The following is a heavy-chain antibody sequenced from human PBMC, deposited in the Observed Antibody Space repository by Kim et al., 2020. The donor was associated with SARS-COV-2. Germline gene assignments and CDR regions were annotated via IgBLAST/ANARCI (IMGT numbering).Heavy chain of an antibody. CDR1: GYSFTSYW. V-gene: IGHV5-51*01. Sequence: GESLKISCKGSGYSFTSYWIGWVRQMPGKGLEWMGIIYPGDSDTRYSPSFQGQVTISADKSISTAYLQWSSLKASDTAMYYCARLPGETTMVRGVIHWFDPWGQGTLVTVSS. CDR3: ARLPGETTMVRGVIHWFDP. D-gene: IGHD3-10*01. J-gene: IGHJ5*02. CDR2: IYPGDSDT.